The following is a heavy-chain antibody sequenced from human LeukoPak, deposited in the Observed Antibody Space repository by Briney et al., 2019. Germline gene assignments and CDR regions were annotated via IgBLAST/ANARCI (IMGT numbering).Heavy chain of an antibody. Sequence: SETLSLTCAVYGGSFSGYYWSWIRQPPGKGLEWIGEINHSGSTNYNPSLKSRVTISVDTSKDQFSLKLSSVTAADTAVYYCARDEMGVTTRGNYYSYMDVWGKGTTVTVSS. CDR1: GGSFSGYY. CDR2: INHSGST. V-gene: IGHV4-34*01. J-gene: IGHJ6*03. D-gene: IGHD3-16*01. CDR3: ARDEMGVTTRGNYYSYMDV.